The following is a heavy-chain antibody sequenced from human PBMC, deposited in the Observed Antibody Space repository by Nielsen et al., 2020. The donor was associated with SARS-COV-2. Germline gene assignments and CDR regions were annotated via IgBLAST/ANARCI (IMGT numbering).Heavy chain of an antibody. CDR3: TTNSTTWQLHYDYYMDV. D-gene: IGHD6-13*01. Sequence: VRQAPGKGLEWVGRIKSKTDGGTTEYAAPVKGRFIISRDDSKNMLYLQMNSLKTEDTAVYFCTTNSTTWQLHYDYYMDVWGKGTTVTVSS. CDR2: IKSKTDGGTT. V-gene: IGHV3-15*01. J-gene: IGHJ6*03.